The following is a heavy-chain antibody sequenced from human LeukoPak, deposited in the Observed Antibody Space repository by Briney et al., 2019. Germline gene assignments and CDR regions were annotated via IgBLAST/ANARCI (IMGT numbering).Heavy chain of an antibody. D-gene: IGHD2-2*01. Sequence: GGSLRLSCAASGFTFSSYAMHWVRQAPWKGLEYVSAISSNGGSTYYANSVKGRFTISRDNSKNTLYLQMGSLRAEDMAVYYCARDLLGSTSWSVDYWGQGTLVTVSS. V-gene: IGHV3-64*01. CDR3: ARDLLGSTSWSVDY. CDR1: GFTFSSYA. CDR2: ISSNGGST. J-gene: IGHJ4*02.